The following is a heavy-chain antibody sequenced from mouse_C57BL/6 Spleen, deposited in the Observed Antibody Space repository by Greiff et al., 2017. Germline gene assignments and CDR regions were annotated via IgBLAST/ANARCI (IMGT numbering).Heavy chain of an antibody. CDR3: ARGDGYYAMDY. D-gene: IGHD2-3*01. CDR2: ISSGSSTI. Sequence: EVTLVESGGGLVKPGGSLKLSCAASGFTFSDYGMHWVRQAPEKGLEWVSYISSGSSTIYYADTVKGRFTISRDTAKNTLFLKMTSLRSEDTAMYYCARGDGYYAMDYWGQGTSVTVSS. V-gene: IGHV5-17*01. J-gene: IGHJ4*01. CDR1: GFTFSDYG.